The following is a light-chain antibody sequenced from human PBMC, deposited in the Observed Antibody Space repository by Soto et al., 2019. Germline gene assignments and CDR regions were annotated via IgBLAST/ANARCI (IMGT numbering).Light chain of an antibody. CDR1: QSISSW. Sequence: DIQMPQSPSTLSASVGDRVTITCRASQSISSWLAWYQQKPGKAPKLLIYDASSLESGVPSRFSGSGSGTEFALTISSLQPDDFATYYCQQYKSYLWTFGQGTKVEIK. CDR3: QQYKSYLWT. CDR2: DAS. V-gene: IGKV1-5*01. J-gene: IGKJ1*01.